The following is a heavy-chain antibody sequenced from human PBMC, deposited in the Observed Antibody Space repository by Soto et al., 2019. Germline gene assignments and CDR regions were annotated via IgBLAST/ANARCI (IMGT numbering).Heavy chain of an antibody. D-gene: IGHD3-22*01. J-gene: IGHJ4*02. CDR1: GFTFSSHG. V-gene: IGHV3-33*01. CDR2: IWFDGRTK. Sequence: GGSLRLSCEASGFTFSSHGMRWVRQAPGKGLEWVAVIWFDGRTKYYADSVKGRFTISRDNSKNTLHLEMNSLRVEDTAIYFCARDIIYDSSGLADYWGQGTRVTVSS. CDR3: ARDIIYDSSGLADY.